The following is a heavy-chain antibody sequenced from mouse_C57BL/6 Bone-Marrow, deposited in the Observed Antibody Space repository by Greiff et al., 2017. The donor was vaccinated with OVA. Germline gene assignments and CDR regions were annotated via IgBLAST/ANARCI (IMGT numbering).Heavy chain of an antibody. J-gene: IGHJ3*01. V-gene: IGHV1-55*01. CDR3: AHYYGSSSWFAY. CDR1: GYTFTSYW. Sequence: VKLQQPGAELVKPGASVKMSCKASGYTFTSYWITWVKQRPGQGLEWIGDIYPGSGSTNYNEKFKIKATLTVDTSSSTAYMQLSSLTSEDSAVYYCAHYYGSSSWFAYWGQGTLVTVSA. D-gene: IGHD1-1*01. CDR2: IYPGSGST.